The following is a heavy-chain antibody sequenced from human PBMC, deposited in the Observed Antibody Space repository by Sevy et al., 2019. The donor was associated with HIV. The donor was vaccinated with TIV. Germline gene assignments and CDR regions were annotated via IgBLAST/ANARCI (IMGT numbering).Heavy chain of an antibody. CDR1: GFTVSNNY. J-gene: IGHJ4*02. D-gene: IGHD6-6*01. Sequence: GGSLRLSCAASGFTVSNNYMSWVRQATGKGLEWVSIIYSGGSTYYADSVKGRFTIPRDNSRNTLILKMNSLRAEDTAVYFCASGDGSTRPYDYWGQGTLVTVSS. CDR2: IYSGGST. V-gene: IGHV3-53*01. CDR3: ASGDGSTRPYDY.